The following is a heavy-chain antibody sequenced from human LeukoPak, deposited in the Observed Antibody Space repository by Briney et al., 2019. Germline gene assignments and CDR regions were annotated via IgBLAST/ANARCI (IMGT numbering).Heavy chain of an antibody. D-gene: IGHD4-23*01. J-gene: IGHJ4*02. V-gene: IGHV1-8*02. Sequence: ASVKVSCKASGYTFTSYGISWVRQAPGQGLEWMGWMNPNSGNTGYAQKFQGRVTMTRNTSISTAYMELSSLRSEDTAVYYCARGDYGGNHFDYWGQGTLVTVSS. CDR2: MNPNSGNT. CDR3: ARGDYGGNHFDY. CDR1: GYTFTSYG.